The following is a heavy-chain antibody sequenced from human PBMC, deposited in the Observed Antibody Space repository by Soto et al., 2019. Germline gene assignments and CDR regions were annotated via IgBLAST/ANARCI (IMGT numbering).Heavy chain of an antibody. D-gene: IGHD4-17*01. Sequence: QVQLVQSGAEVKKPGSSVKVSCKASGGTFSSFTISWVRQAPGQGLEWMGRIIPILGIANYAQKFQGRVTITADKSTSTAYMELSSLRSEDTAVYYCAREAGWNYGDYLFDYWGQGTLVTVSS. CDR2: IIPILGIA. J-gene: IGHJ4*02. V-gene: IGHV1-69*08. CDR1: GGTFSSFT. CDR3: AREAGWNYGDYLFDY.